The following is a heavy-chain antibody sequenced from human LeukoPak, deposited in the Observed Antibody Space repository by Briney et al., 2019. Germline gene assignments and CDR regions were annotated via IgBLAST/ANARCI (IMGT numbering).Heavy chain of an antibody. CDR2: TFYSGST. V-gene: IGHV4-59*11. D-gene: IGHD3-10*01. CDR3: ARGSGLWFGELLSDRFYP. Sequence: SETLYLTCTVSGGSISSHYLSWIRQPPGKGLEWIGYTFYSGSTNYNPSLKSRVTISVDTSKNQFSLKLSSVTAADTAVYYCARGSGLWFGELLSDRFYPWGQGTLVTVSS. CDR1: GGSISSHY. J-gene: IGHJ5*02.